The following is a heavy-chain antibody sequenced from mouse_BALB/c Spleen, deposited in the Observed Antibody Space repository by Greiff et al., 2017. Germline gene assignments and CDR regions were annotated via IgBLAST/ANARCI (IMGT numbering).Heavy chain of an antibody. V-gene: IGHV1-15*01. J-gene: IGHJ4*01. CDR1: GYTFTDYE. CDR3: TRKAYGNYAMDY. CDR2: IDPETGGT. Sequence: QVQLQQSGAELVRPGASVTLSCKASGYTFTDYEMHWVKQTPVHGLEWIGAIDPETGGTAYNQKFKGKATLTADKSSSTAYMELRSLTSEDSAVYYCTRKAYGNYAMDYWGQGTSVTVSS. D-gene: IGHD2-10*02.